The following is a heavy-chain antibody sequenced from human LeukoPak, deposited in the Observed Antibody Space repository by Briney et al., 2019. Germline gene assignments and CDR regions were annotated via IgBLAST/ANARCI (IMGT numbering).Heavy chain of an antibody. CDR2: ISGSSSTI. CDR3: AKSLVVVIAIGVDY. V-gene: IGHV3-48*04. D-gene: IGHD2-21*01. J-gene: IGHJ4*02. CDR1: GFTFSSYS. Sequence: PGGSLRLSCAASGFTFSSYSMNWVRQAPGKGLEWVSYISGSSSTIYYADSVKGRFTISRDNAKNSLYLQMNSLRAEDTAVYYCAKSLVVVIAIGVDYWGQGTLVTVSS.